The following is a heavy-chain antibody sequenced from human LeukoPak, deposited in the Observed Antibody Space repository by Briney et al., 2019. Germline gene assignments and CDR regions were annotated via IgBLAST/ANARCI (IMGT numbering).Heavy chain of an antibody. Sequence: SETLSLTCTVSGGSISSSSYYWGWIRQPPGKGLEWIGSIYYSGSTYYNPSLKSRVTISVDTSKNQFSLKLSSVTAADTAVYYCARVGGYSYGEYYFDYWGQGTLVTVSS. CDR2: IYYSGST. J-gene: IGHJ4*02. CDR3: ARVGGYSYGEYYFDY. V-gene: IGHV4-39*07. D-gene: IGHD5-18*01. CDR1: GGSISSSSYY.